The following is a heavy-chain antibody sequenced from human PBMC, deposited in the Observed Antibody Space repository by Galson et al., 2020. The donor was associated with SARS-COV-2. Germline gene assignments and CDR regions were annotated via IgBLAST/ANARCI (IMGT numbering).Heavy chain of an antibody. Sequence: SETLSLTCTVSGGSISSYYWSWIRQPPGKGLEWIGYIYYSGSTNYNPSLKSRVTISVDTSKNQFSLKLSSVTAADTAVYYCARPGHHDAFDIWGQGTMVTVSS. CDR1: GGSISSYY. V-gene: IGHV4-59*08. J-gene: IGHJ3*02. CDR3: ARPGHHDAFDI. CDR2: IYYSGST.